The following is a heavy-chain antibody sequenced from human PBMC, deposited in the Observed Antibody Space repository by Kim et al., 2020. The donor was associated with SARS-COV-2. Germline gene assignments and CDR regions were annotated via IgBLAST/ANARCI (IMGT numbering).Heavy chain of an antibody. CDR2: ISYDGSNK. D-gene: IGHD3-10*01. CDR1: GFTFSSYG. CDR3: ARGLWFGELDWFDP. J-gene: IGHJ5*02. Sequence: GGSLRLSCAASGFTFSSYGMHWVRQAPGKGLEWVAVISYDGSNKYYADSVKGRFTISRDNSKNTLYLQMNSLRAEDTAVYYCARGLWFGELDWFDPWGQGTLVTVSS. V-gene: IGHV3-33*05.